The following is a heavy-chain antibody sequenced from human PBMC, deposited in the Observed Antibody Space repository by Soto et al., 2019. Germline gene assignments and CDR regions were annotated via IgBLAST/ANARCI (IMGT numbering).Heavy chain of an antibody. J-gene: IGHJ4*02. D-gene: IGHD3-9*01. Sequence: GGSLRLSCAASGFTFSDHQMNWVRQAPGRGLEWVSVIYSSGTTYYGDSVKGRFTISRDNSKNTLYLQMNGLRTEDTALYYCARAGSPFHSDSTGYWGFDYWGQGTLVTVSS. V-gene: IGHV3-53*01. CDR3: ARAGSPFHSDSTGYWGFDY. CDR2: IYSSGTT. CDR1: GFTFSDHQ.